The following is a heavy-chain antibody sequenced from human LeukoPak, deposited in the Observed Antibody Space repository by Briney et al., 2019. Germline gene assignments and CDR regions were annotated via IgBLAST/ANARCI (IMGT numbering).Heavy chain of an antibody. CDR3: ARDYFYGLDV. CDR1: GFTFSSYW. CDR2: FSDDEGRT. Sequence: GGSLRLSCEVSGFTFSSYWIHWVRQAPGKGLVWVSRFSDDEGRTVYADSVKGRFTISKDNAKNTLYLQMNSLRAGDTAVYYCARDYFYGLDVWGQGTTVTVSS. J-gene: IGHJ6*02. V-gene: IGHV3-74*01.